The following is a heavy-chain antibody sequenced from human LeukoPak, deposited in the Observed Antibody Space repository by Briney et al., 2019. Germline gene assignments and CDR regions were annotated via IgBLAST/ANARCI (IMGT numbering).Heavy chain of an antibody. CDR1: GFTFSSFA. J-gene: IGHJ4*02. V-gene: IGHV3-23*01. CDR2: ISGSGGST. Sequence: GGSLRLSCAASGFTFSSFAMSWVRQAPGKGLEWVSTISGSGGSTYYADSVKGRFTISRANSRNTLYLQLNGLRGEDTALYYCAKDRGSRGYSGYDFFDQWGQGTLVTVSS. CDR3: AKDRGSRGYSGYDFFDQ. D-gene: IGHD5-12*01.